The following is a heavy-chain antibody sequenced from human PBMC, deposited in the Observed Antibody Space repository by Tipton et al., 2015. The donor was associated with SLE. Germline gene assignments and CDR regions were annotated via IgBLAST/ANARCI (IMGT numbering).Heavy chain of an antibody. J-gene: IGHJ3*02. Sequence: TLSLTCTVSGGSIASGSYYWSWIRQPAGRALEWIGLINTSGSTTYNPSLKGRVTLSLHTSKNHFSLNLSSVTAADTALYYCARGLRTFPRLDIWGLGTKVTVSS. CDR1: GGSIASGSYY. CDR2: INTSGST. D-gene: IGHD4-17*01. V-gene: IGHV4-61*02. CDR3: ARGLRTFPRLDI.